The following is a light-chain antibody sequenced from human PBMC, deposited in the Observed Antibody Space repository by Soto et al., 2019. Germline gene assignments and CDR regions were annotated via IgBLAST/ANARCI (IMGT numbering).Light chain of an antibody. CDR2: DAS. V-gene: IGKV3-20*01. CDR3: QQYGGSPRT. J-gene: IGKJ1*01. Sequence: EIVLTQSPGTLSFSPGERSTRSCMSSQSVSSSYLAWYQQKPGQAPRLLIYDASSRATGIPDRFSGSGSGTDFTLTISRLEPEDFAVYYCQQYGGSPRTFGQGTKVDI. CDR1: QSVSSSY.